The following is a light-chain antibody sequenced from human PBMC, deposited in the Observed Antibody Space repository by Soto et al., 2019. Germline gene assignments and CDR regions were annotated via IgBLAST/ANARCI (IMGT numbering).Light chain of an antibody. V-gene: IGKV2-28*01. CDR2: LGS. J-gene: IGKJ3*01. CDR3: MQGLHTSFT. Sequence: DIVMTQSPLSLPVTPGEPASISCRSSQSLLHSNGYNYLDWYLQQPGQSPQRLICLGSSRASGVPDRLSGSGSGTDFTLKISSVEAEDVWGYYSMQGLHTSFTFGIGTNVDIK. CDR1: QSLLHSNGYNY.